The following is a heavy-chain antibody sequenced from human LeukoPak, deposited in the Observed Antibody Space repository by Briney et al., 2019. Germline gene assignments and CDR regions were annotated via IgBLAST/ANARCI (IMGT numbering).Heavy chain of an antibody. CDR2: ISSSSSYI. CDR3: ARDLYGDYGTFDY. CDR1: GFTFSSYS. D-gene: IGHD4-17*01. Sequence: GGSLRLSCAASGFTFSSYSMNWVRQAPGKGLEWVSSISSSSSYIYYADSVKGRFTISRDNAKNSLYLQMNSLRAEVTAVYYCARDLYGDYGTFDYWGQGTLVTVSS. J-gene: IGHJ4*02. V-gene: IGHV3-21*01.